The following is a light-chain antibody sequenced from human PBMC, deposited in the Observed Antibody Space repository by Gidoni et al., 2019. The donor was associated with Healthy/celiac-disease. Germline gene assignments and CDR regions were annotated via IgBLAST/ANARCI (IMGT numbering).Light chain of an antibody. CDR2: EVS. Sequence: QSALTQPASVSGSPGPSITISCTGTSSDVGSYNLVSWYHQHPGKAPKLMIYEVSKRHSGVSNRFSGSKSGNTASLTISGLQAEDEADYYCCSYAGSSTFYVFGTGTKVTVL. V-gene: IGLV2-23*02. CDR3: CSYAGSSTFYV. J-gene: IGLJ1*01. CDR1: SSDVGSYNL.